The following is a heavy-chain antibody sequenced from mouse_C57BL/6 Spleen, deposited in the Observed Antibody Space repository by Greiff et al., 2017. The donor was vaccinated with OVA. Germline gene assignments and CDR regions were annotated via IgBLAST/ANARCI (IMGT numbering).Heavy chain of an antibody. D-gene: IGHD1-1*01. J-gene: IGHJ4*01. V-gene: IGHV1-18*01. CDR3: ARIKVTTVVTRAMDY. CDR1: GYTFTDYN. CDR2: INPNNGGT. Sequence: VQLKQSGPELVKPGASVKIPCKASGYTFTDYNMDWVKQSHGKSLEWIGDINPNNGGTIYNQKFKGKATLTVDKSSSTAYMELRSLTSEDTAVYYCARIKVTTVVTRAMDYWGQGNSVTVSS.